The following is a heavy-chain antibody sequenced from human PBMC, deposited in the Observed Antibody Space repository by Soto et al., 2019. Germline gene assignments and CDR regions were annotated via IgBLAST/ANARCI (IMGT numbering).Heavy chain of an antibody. CDR3: AKDFFTGSTESNWGDP. Sequence: GGYLRLSCAASGFTFSSYAMSWVRQAPGKRLEWVSAISGSGGSTYYADSVKGRFTISRDNSKNTLYLQMNSLRAEDTAVYYCAKDFFTGSTESNWGDPCGPGTLATV. D-gene: IGHD1-1*01. CDR2: ISGSGGST. J-gene: IGHJ5*02. V-gene: IGHV3-23*01. CDR1: GFTFSSYA.